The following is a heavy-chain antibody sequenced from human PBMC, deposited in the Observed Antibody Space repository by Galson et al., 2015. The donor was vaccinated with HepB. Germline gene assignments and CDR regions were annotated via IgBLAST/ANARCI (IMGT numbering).Heavy chain of an antibody. V-gene: IGHV1-69*10. CDR2: IILVFDIA. CDR1: GYTFSNYG. CDR3: ARDGDDYNGY. J-gene: IGHJ4*02. Sequence: SVKVSCKASGYTFSNYGLNWIRQAPGQGLEWMGGIILVFDIADYAQKFQGRVTITADKSTSTAYMELSSLRSDDTAMYYCARDGDDYNGYWGQGTLVTVSS. D-gene: IGHD5-24*01.